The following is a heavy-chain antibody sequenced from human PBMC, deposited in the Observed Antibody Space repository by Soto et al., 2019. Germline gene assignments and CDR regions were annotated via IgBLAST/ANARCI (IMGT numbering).Heavy chain of an antibody. D-gene: IGHD6-6*01. CDR3: AKNRASTADRPRVDP. Sequence: EVQLLESGGGLVQPGGSLRLSCAASGFTFSSYGMSGVRQAPGKGLEWVSAISGSGGDTYYADSVKGRVTISRDNSKNTLYLQMNSLRVDDTAVYYCAKNRASTADRPRVDPWGQGTLVTVSS. V-gene: IGHV3-23*01. CDR2: ISGSGGDT. CDR1: GFTFSSYG. J-gene: IGHJ5*02.